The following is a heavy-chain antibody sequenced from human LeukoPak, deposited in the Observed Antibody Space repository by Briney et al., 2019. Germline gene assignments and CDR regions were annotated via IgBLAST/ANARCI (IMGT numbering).Heavy chain of an antibody. CDR1: GGSISSYY. CDR3: ARDCSGGSCYSRTYGMDV. Sequence: SETLSLTCTVSGGSISSYYWSWIRQPPGKGLEWIGYIYYSGSTNYNPSLKSRVTISVDTSKNQFSLKLSSVTAADTAVYYCARDCSGGSCYSRTYGMDVWGQGTTVTVSS. D-gene: IGHD2-15*01. CDR2: IYYSGST. V-gene: IGHV4-59*08. J-gene: IGHJ6*02.